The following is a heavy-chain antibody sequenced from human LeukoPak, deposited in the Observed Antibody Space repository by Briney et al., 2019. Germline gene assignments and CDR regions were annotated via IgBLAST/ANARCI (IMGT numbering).Heavy chain of an antibody. D-gene: IGHD3-22*01. V-gene: IGHV1-69*04. CDR1: GGTFSSYA. Sequence: SVKVSCKASGGTFSSYAISWVRQAPGQGPEWMGRIIPILGIANYAQKFQGRVTITADKSTSTAYMELSSLRSEDTAVYYCATHYYDSSGYYGLQDYWGQGTLVTVSS. CDR2: IIPILGIA. J-gene: IGHJ4*02. CDR3: ATHYYDSSGYYGLQDY.